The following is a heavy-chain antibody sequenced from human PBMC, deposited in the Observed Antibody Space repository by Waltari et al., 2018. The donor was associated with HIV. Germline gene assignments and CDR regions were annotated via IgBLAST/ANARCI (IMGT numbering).Heavy chain of an antibody. CDR1: GFTFSSYS. CDR3: VRDRSVVGAPI. CDR2: TSSSGSNI. V-gene: IGHV3-21*01. J-gene: IGHJ3*02. D-gene: IGHD1-26*01. Sequence: VQLVESGGGLVKPGGSLRLSCAASGFTFSSYSMSWVRQAPGKGLEWVSSTSSSGSNIYYADSVKGRFTSSRDNAKKSLNLQMNSLRVEDTAVYYCVRDRSVVGAPIWGQGTMVTVSS.